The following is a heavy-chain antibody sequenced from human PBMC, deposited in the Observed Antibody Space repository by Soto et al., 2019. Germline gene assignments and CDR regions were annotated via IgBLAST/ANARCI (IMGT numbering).Heavy chain of an antibody. J-gene: IGHJ4*02. CDR3: ARLTSNNHHYPSNTRYYFDY. Sequence: XGSLKLSLNGSGYTFTSYVIGLVLQMPGKGLEWMGIIYPGDSDTRYSPSFQGQVTISADKSISNAYLQWSSLKASDTAMYYCARLTSNNHHYPSNTRYYFDYWGQGTLVTVSS. CDR2: IYPGDSDT. D-gene: IGHD3-22*01. V-gene: IGHV5-51*01. CDR1: GYTFTSYV.